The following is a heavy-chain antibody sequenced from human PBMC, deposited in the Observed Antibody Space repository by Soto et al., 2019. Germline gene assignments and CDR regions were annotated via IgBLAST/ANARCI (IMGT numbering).Heavy chain of an antibody. J-gene: IGHJ4*02. D-gene: IGHD6-19*01. CDR3: VQTTGWPGFDF. V-gene: IGHV3-53*01. Sequence: EVQLVESGGGLIQPGGSLRLSCAASGFTVSSKYMTWVRQAPGKGLEWVSVIYGGGTTYYADSVKDRFTISRENSNNTSYLQMNSLRAGDTAVYYCVQTTGWPGFDFWGQGTLVTVSS. CDR2: IYGGGTT. CDR1: GFTVSSKY.